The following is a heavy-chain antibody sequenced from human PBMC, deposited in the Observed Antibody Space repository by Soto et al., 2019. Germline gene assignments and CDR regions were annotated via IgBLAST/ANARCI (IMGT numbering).Heavy chain of an antibody. CDR3: AKPSVPRPRKTVTFDF. J-gene: IGHJ5*01. Sequence: GGSLRLSCAASGFTFSSYAMSWVRQAPGKGLEWVSAISGSGGSTYYADSVKGRFTISRDNSKNTLYLQMNSLRAEDTAVYYCAKPSVPRPRKTVTFDFWGQGXLVTVYS. V-gene: IGHV3-23*01. D-gene: IGHD4-17*01. CDR2: ISGSGGST. CDR1: GFTFSSYA.